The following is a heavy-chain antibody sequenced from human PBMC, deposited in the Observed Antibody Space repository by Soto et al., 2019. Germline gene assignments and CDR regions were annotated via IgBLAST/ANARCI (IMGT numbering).Heavy chain of an antibody. CDR3: TRGPRPISTGTGAY. V-gene: IGHV3-74*01. CDR1: GFILKMYW. D-gene: IGHD3-10*01. Sequence: EVQLVESGGGLVPPGGSVRLSCAASGFILKMYWMHWVRQTPGKGLVWISRIYNDGSYTDYADSVKGRFTISRDNVNDTLYLQMNNLRAEHSGLYYCTRGPRPISTGTGAYWGQGTQVTVSS. J-gene: IGHJ4*02. CDR2: IYNDGSYT.